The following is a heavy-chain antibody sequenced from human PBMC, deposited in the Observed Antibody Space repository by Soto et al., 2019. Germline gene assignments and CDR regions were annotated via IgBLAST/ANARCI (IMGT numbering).Heavy chain of an antibody. CDR2: ISSSSSYI. D-gene: IGHD2-15*01. CDR1: GFTFSSYG. Sequence: GGSLRLSCAASGFTFSSYGMNWVRQAPGKGLEWVSSISSSSSYIYYADSVKGRFTISRDNAKNSLYLQMNSLRAEDTAVYYCARDPCSGGSCCSNWFDPWGQGTLVTVSS. J-gene: IGHJ5*02. CDR3: ARDPCSGGSCCSNWFDP. V-gene: IGHV3-21*01.